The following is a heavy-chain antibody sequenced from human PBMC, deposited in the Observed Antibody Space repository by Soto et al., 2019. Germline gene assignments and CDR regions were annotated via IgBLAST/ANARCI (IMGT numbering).Heavy chain of an antibody. Sequence: QVQLVQSGAEVKKPGASVKVSCKASGYTFASYAISWMRQAPGQGLEWMGWISAYNGNTNYAQKPQXXXTXXTATSTSTAYMELRSLRSDDTAVYYCARDPPPPDYWGQGTLVTVSS. V-gene: IGHV1-18*01. CDR3: ARDPPPPDY. J-gene: IGHJ4*02. CDR1: GYTFASYA. CDR2: ISAYNGNT.